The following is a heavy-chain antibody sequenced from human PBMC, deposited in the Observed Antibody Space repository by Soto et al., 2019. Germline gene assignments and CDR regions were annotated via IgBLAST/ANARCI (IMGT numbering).Heavy chain of an antibody. Sequence: ASVKVSCKASGYTFTGHYMHWVRQAPGQGLEWMGWINPNSGGTNYAQKFQGRVTMTRDTSISTAYMELSRLRSDDTAVYYCARSPLRFLEWLFRYFDYWGQGTLVTISS. V-gene: IGHV1-2*02. D-gene: IGHD3-3*01. CDR1: GYTFTGHY. CDR3: ARSPLRFLEWLFRYFDY. CDR2: INPNSGGT. J-gene: IGHJ4*02.